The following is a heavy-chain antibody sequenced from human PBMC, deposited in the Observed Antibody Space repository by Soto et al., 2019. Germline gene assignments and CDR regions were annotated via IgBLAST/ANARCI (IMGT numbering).Heavy chain of an antibody. CDR3: ARDSALRAAVALVGWFDP. Sequence: QVQLVQSGAEVKKPGASVKVSCKASGYTFTSYGISWVRQAPGQGLEWMGWISAYNGNTNYAQKLQGRVTMTTDTSTSRAYVELRSLRSDDTAVYYCARDSALRAAVALVGWFDPWGQGTLVTVSS. D-gene: IGHD6-19*01. J-gene: IGHJ5*02. CDR2: ISAYNGNT. CDR1: GYTFTSYG. V-gene: IGHV1-18*01.